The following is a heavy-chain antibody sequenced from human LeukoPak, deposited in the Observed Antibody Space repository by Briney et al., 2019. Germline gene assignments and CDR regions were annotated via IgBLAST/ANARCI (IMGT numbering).Heavy chain of an antibody. D-gene: IGHD1-1*01. CDR2: IGIDSGKT. Sequence: RGGSLRLSCAASGFPFNEYSMNWVRQAPGKGLEWISYIGIDSGKTNYADSVRGRFTISGDNAKQSLYLQMNRLRVEDTAVYYCARDHNYALDYWGQGTLVTVSS. J-gene: IGHJ4*02. CDR1: GFPFNEYS. V-gene: IGHV3-11*06. CDR3: ARDHNYALDY.